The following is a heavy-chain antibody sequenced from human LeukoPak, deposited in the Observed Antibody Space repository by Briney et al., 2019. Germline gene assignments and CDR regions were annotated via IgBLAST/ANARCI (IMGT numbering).Heavy chain of an antibody. D-gene: IGHD6-19*01. V-gene: IGHV1-46*01. J-gene: IGHJ6*03. CDR2: INPSGGST. Sequence: ASVKVSCKASGYTFTSYYMHWVRQAPGQGLEWMGIINPSGGSTSYAQRFQGRVTMTRDTSTSTVYMELSSLRSEGTAVYYCARERSIAVAGTLRREVYYMDVWGKGTTVTVSS. CDR3: ARERSIAVAGTLRREVYYMDV. CDR1: GYTFTSYY.